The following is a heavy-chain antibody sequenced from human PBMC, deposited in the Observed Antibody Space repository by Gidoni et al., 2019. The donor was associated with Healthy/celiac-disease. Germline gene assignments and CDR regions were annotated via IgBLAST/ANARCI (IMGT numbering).Heavy chain of an antibody. J-gene: IGHJ4*02. V-gene: IGHV4-31*03. CDR3: ATTGLLWFGPFDY. D-gene: IGHD3-10*01. CDR1: GRSISSGGYY. Sequence: QVQLQESGSGLVKPSQTLSLPCTVSGRSISSGGYYWSWIRQHPGKGLEWIGYIYYSGSTYYNPSLKSRVTISVDTSKNQFSLKLSSVTAADTAVYYCATTGLLWFGPFDYWGQGTLVTVSS. CDR2: IYYSGST.